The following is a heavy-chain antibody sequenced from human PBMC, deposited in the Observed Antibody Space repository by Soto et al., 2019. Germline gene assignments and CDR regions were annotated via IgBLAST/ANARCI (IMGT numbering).Heavy chain of an antibody. V-gene: IGHV1-69*01. J-gene: IGHJ4*02. CDR2: IIPIFGTA. Sequence: QVQRLQSGAEVKKPGSSVKVSCKASGGTFSSYAISWVRQAPGQGLEWMGGIIPIFGTANYAQKFQGRVTITADEYTSTAYMELSSLRSEDTAVYYCAGVQYCSGGSCYLSLYYFDYWGQGTLVTVSS. CDR1: GGTFSSYA. CDR3: AGVQYCSGGSCYLSLYYFDY. D-gene: IGHD2-15*01.